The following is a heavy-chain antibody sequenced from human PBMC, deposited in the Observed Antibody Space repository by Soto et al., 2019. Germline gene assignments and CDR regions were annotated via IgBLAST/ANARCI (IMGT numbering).Heavy chain of an antibody. CDR1: GFTFSSYG. CDR3: AREYSSGPPHFDY. CDR2: IWYDGSNK. V-gene: IGHV3-33*01. D-gene: IGHD6-19*01. J-gene: IGHJ4*02. Sequence: PGGSLRLSCAASGFTFSSYGMHWVRQAPGKGLEWVAVIWYDGSNKYYADSVKGRFTISRDNSKNTLYLQMNGLRAEDTAVYYCAREYSSGPPHFDYWGQGTLVTVSS.